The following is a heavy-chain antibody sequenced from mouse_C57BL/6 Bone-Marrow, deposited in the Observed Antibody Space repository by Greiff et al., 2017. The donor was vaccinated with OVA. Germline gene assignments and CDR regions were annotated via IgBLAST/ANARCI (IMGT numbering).Heavy chain of an antibody. Sequence: EVQLQQSGPELVKPGASVKISCKASGYTFTDYYMNWVKQSHGKSLEWIGDINPNNGGTSYNQKFKGKATLTVDKSSSTAYMELRSLTSEDSAVYYCARFYGSRYYFDYWGQGTTLTVSS. CDR2: INPNNGGT. J-gene: IGHJ2*01. D-gene: IGHD1-1*01. V-gene: IGHV1-26*01. CDR3: ARFYGSRYYFDY. CDR1: GYTFTDYY.